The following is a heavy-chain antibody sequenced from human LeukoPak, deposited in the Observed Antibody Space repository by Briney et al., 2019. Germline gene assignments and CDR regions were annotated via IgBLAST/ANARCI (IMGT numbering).Heavy chain of an antibody. J-gene: IGHJ4*02. D-gene: IGHD2-21*02. Sequence: GGSLRLTWTASGLTCSTSSILWVRQAPGKGLEYVSAISSNGGSTYYANSVKGRFTISRDNSKNTLYLQMGSLRAEDMAVYYCATGAAACCGSDCLFNYWGQGTLVTVSS. CDR3: ATGAAACCGSDCLFNY. V-gene: IGHV3-64*01. CDR1: GLTCSTSS. CDR2: ISSNGGST.